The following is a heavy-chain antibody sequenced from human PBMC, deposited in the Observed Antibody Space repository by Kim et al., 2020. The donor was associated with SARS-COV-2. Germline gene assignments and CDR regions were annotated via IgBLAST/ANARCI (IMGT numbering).Heavy chain of an antibody. D-gene: IGHD1-26*01. Sequence: SETLSLTCSVSGASITAFSWAWIRQSAGEGPEWIGHIYTTGTTTYNPSLTSRLTISSDTSKNQFSLRLTSVTAADTAIYYCVGSMRKSGVTRYWFDPWGQGIQVTVSS. CDR2: IYTTGTT. CDR3: VGSMRKSGVTRYWFDP. J-gene: IGHJ5*02. V-gene: IGHV4-4*07. CDR1: GASITAFS.